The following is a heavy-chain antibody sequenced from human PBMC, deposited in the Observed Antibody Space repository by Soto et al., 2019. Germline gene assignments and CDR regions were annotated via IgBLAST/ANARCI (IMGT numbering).Heavy chain of an antibody. J-gene: IGHJ4*02. D-gene: IGHD3-22*01. CDR3: ASIASSGYPFDY. Sequence: SETLSLTCAVYGGSFSGYYWSWVRQPPGKGLEWIGEINHSGSTNYNPSLKSRITISVDTSKNQFSMKLNSVTAADTAVYYCASIASSGYPFDYWGQGTLVTVSS. CDR1: GGSFSGYY. V-gene: IGHV4-34*01. CDR2: INHSGST.